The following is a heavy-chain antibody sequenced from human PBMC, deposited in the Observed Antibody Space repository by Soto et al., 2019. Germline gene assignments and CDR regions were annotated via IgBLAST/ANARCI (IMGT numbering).Heavy chain of an antibody. CDR3: ARLGEHYYDSSGYYLQGNADY. D-gene: IGHD3-22*01. CDR1: GYSFTSYW. V-gene: IGHV5-10-1*01. Sequence: GESLKISCKGSGYSFTSYWIGWVRQMPGKGLEWMGRIDPSDSYTNYSPSFQGHVTISADKSISTAYLQWSSLKASDTAMYYCARLGEHYYDSSGYYLQGNADYWGQGTLVTVSS. J-gene: IGHJ4*02. CDR2: IDPSDSYT.